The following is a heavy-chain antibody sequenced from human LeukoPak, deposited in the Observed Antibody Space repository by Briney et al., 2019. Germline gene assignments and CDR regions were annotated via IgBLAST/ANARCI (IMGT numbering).Heavy chain of an antibody. J-gene: IGHJ6*03. CDR1: GYTFTSYG. D-gene: IGHD2-2*01. CDR3: ARVPIIVVVPMDV. Sequence: ASVKVSSKASGYTFTSYGISWVRQPPGQGLEWMGWISAYNGNTNYAQKLQGRVTMTTDTSTSTAYMELRSLRSDDTAVYYCARVPIIVVVPMDVWGKGTTVTVSS. V-gene: IGHV1-18*01. CDR2: ISAYNGNT.